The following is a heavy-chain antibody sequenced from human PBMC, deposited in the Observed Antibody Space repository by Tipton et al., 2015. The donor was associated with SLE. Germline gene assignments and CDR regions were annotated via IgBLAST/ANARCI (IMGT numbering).Heavy chain of an antibody. V-gene: IGHV3-30*02. J-gene: IGHJ4*02. Sequence: SLRLSCAASGFTFSSYGMHWVRQAPGKGLEWVAFIRYDGSNKYYADSVKGRFTISRDNSKNTLYLQMNSLRAEDTAVYYCAKDQEYYYDSSGYYGYWGQGTLVTVSS. CDR2: IRYDGSNK. D-gene: IGHD3-22*01. CDR3: AKDQEYYYDSSGYYGY. CDR1: GFTFSSYG.